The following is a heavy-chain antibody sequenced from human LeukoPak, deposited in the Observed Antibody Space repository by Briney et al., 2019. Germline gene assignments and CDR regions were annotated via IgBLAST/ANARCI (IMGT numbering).Heavy chain of an antibody. V-gene: IGHV3-23*01. CDR2: ISGSGGST. Sequence: SGGSLRLPCAASGFTFSSYAMSWVRQAPGKGLEWVSAISGSGGSTYYADSVKGRFTISRDNSKNTLYLQMNSLRAEDTAVYYCAIRGYSYYFDYWGQGTLVTVSS. J-gene: IGHJ4*02. D-gene: IGHD6-13*01. CDR3: AIRGYSYYFDY. CDR1: GFTFSSYA.